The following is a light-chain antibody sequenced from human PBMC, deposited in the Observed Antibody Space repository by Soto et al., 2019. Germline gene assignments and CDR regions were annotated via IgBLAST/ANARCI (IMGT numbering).Light chain of an antibody. Sequence: QAVVTQESSLTVSPGGTVTLTCDSSIDTVTTSHWPYWFQQKPGQAPKTLIYDTTNRHSWTPARFSGSILGGKAALILSGAQPEDEAEYYGLLPYNGAPVVLGGGTHLPVL. J-gene: IGLJ7*01. V-gene: IGLV7-46*01. CDR3: LLPYNGAPVV. CDR2: DTT. CDR1: IDTVTTSHW.